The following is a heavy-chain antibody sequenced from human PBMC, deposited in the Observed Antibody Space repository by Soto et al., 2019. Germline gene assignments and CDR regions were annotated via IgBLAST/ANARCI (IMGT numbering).Heavy chain of an antibody. J-gene: IGHJ6*02. Sequence: ASVKVSCKASGYTFTGYYVHWVRQAPGQGLEWMGWINPNSGDTYLAQRFQGRVTMNRDTSIGTAYMELSGLTSDDTAEYYCAKGGDIVAARTRVYLYHAMDVWGQGTTVTVSS. V-gene: IGHV1-2*02. CDR2: INPNSGDT. D-gene: IGHD5-12*01. CDR3: AKGGDIVAARTRVYLYHAMDV. CDR1: GYTFTGYY.